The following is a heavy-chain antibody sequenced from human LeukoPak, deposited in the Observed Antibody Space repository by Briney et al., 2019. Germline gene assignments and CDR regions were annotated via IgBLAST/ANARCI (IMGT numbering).Heavy chain of an antibody. Sequence: GGSLRLSCAASGFTFSSYWMSWVRQAPGKGLEWVSSISSSSSYIYYADSVKGRFTISRDNAKNSLYLQMNSLRAEDTAVYYCARDQRAGYTPYYYYYMDVWGKGTTVTVSS. J-gene: IGHJ6*03. CDR2: ISSSSSYI. CDR3: ARDQRAGYTPYYYYYMDV. V-gene: IGHV3-21*01. CDR1: GFTFSSYW. D-gene: IGHD5-24*01.